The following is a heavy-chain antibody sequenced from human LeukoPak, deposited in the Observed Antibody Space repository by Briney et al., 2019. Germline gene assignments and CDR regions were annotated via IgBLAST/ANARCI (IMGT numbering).Heavy chain of an antibody. Sequence: GGSLRLSCAASGFTFSSYSMNWVRQAPGKGLEWVSYISSSSSTIYYADSVKGRFTISRDNAKNSLYLQMNSLRAEDTAVYYCATPRSSGYDSGDYFAYWGPGNLVTVSS. CDR3: ATPRSSGYDSGDYFAY. CDR1: GFTFSSYS. CDR2: ISSSSSTI. V-gene: IGHV3-48*01. D-gene: IGHD5-12*01. J-gene: IGHJ4*02.